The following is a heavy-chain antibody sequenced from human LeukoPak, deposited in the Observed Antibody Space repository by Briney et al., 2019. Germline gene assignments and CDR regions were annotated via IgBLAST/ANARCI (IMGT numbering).Heavy chain of an antibody. Sequence: GGSLRLSCAASGFTVSSNYMNWVRQAPGKGLEWVSVIYTGGNTYYADSVKGRFTISRHNSKNTLYLQINSLRAEDTAVYYCARGSGWSTDFDYWGQGTLVTVSP. V-gene: IGHV3-53*04. D-gene: IGHD6-19*01. CDR1: GFTVSSNY. CDR3: ARGSGWSTDFDY. CDR2: IYTGGNT. J-gene: IGHJ4*02.